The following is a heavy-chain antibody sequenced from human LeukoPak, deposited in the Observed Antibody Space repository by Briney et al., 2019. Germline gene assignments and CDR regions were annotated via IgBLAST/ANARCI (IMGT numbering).Heavy chain of an antibody. Sequence: ASVKVSCKASGYTFTSYAMNWVRQAPGQGLEWMGWINTNTGNPTYAQGFTGRFVFSLDTSVSTAYLQISSLKAEDTAVYYCATSAYCGGDCLYYFDYWGQGTLVTVSS. CDR3: ATSAYCGGDCLYYFDY. CDR2: INTNTGNP. D-gene: IGHD2-21*02. CDR1: GYTFTSYA. J-gene: IGHJ4*02. V-gene: IGHV7-4-1*02.